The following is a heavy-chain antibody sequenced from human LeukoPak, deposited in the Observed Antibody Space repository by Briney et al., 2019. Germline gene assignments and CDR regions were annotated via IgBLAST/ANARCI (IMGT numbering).Heavy chain of an antibody. Sequence: PSETLSLTCTVSGGSISSGGYYWSWIRQPPGKGLEWIGYIYYSGSTNYNPSLKSRVTISVDTSKNQFSLKLSSVTAADTAVYYCARQVAKPNDFWSGYYQRGVATTPLPFDIWGQGTMVTVSS. CDR1: GGSISSGGYY. D-gene: IGHD3-3*01. CDR3: ARQVAKPNDFWSGYYQRGVATTPLPFDI. CDR2: IYYSGST. V-gene: IGHV4-61*08. J-gene: IGHJ3*02.